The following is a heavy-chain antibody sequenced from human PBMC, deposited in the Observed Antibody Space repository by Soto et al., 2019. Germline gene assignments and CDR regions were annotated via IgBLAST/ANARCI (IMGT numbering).Heavy chain of an antibody. D-gene: IGHD3-10*01. V-gene: IGHV1-24*01. CDR2: SAPEEGEP. J-gene: IGHJ4*02. Sequence: ASVKVSCKVPENTLTELTMDWLRQAPGEGLEWMGRSAPEEGEPIYPQKFQGRVSMTEDPSTDTAYMELTSLKIEDTAVYYCTTDWSLSLWFGELSTGGYWGQGTLVTVSS. CDR3: TTDWSLSLWFGELSTGGY. CDR1: ENTLTELT.